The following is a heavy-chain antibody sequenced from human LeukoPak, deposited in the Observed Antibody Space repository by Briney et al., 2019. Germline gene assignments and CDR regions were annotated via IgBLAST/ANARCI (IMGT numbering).Heavy chain of an antibody. J-gene: IGHJ4*02. Sequence: GGSLRLSCAPSGFTFSSYAMSWVRQAPGKGLEWVSAISGSGGSTYYADSVKGRFTISRDNSKNTLSLQMNSLRAEDTAVYYCAKRHYDFWSGYQNQMYYFDYWGQGALVTVSS. CDR1: GFTFSSYA. D-gene: IGHD3-3*01. CDR2: ISGSGGST. CDR3: AKRHYDFWSGYQNQMYYFDY. V-gene: IGHV3-23*01.